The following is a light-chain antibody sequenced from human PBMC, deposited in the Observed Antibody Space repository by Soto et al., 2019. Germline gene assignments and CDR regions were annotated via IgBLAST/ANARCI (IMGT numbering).Light chain of an antibody. CDR3: QQANIFPQLT. CDR2: GAS. V-gene: IGKV1-12*01. Sequence: DIQMTQSPSSVSASVGDRVTVTCRASQGISSSLAWYQQKPGKAPKLLIYGASNLRRGVPSRFSGSGSGTDFTLTISSLQPEDFATYYCQQANIFPQLTFGGGTKVEIK. J-gene: IGKJ4*01. CDR1: QGISSS.